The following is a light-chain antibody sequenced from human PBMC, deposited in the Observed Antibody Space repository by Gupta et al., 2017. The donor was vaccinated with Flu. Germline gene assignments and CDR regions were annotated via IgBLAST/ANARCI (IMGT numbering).Light chain of an antibody. CDR2: GAS. V-gene: IGKV3-15*01. Sequence: EIVMTQSPATLSVSPGERATLSCRASQSVSSNLAWYQQKPGQAPRLLIYGASTRATGIPARFSGSGSGTEFTLTISSLQSEDFAVYYCQQNNNWPRSTFGGGTKVEIK. J-gene: IGKJ4*01. CDR3: QQNNNWPRST. CDR1: QSVSSN.